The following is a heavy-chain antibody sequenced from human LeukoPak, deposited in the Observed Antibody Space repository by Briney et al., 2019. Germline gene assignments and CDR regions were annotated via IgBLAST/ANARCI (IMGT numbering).Heavy chain of an antibody. Sequence: GGSLRLSCAASGFTFSGSAMHWVRQASGKGLEWVGRIRSKANSYATAYAASVKGRFTISRDDSKNTAYLQMNSLKTEDTAVYYCTSLPIDSSGYYYHYWGQGTLVTVSS. D-gene: IGHD3-22*01. CDR3: TSLPIDSSGYYYHY. CDR1: GFTFSGSA. V-gene: IGHV3-73*01. CDR2: IRSKANSYAT. J-gene: IGHJ4*02.